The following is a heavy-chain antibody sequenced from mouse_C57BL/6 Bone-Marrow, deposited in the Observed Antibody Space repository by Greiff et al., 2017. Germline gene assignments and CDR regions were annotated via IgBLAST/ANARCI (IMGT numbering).Heavy chain of an antibody. CDR3: ARGGRFAY. CDR2: INPSSGYT. D-gene: IGHD1-1*02. J-gene: IGHJ3*01. CDR1: GYTFTSYT. Sequence: VQVVESGAELARPGASVKMSCKASGYTFTSYTMHWVKQRPGQGLEWIGYINPSSGYTKYNQKFKDKATLTADKSSSTAYMQLSSLTSEDSAVYYCARGGRFAYWGQGTLVTVSA. V-gene: IGHV1-4*01.